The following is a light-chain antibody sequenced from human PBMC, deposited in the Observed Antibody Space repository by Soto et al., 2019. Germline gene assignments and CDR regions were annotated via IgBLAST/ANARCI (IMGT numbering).Light chain of an antibody. CDR3: QQYRGWPRT. J-gene: IGKJ1*01. CDR1: QTVSSSY. CDR2: GAS. Sequence: EIVLTQSPGTLSLSPGERATLSCRASQTVSSSYLAWYQQKPGQAPRLLIYGASTRATGIPGRFSGSASGTDFTLTISRLEPDDFAVYYCQQYRGWPRTFGQGTKVEIK. V-gene: IGKV3-20*01.